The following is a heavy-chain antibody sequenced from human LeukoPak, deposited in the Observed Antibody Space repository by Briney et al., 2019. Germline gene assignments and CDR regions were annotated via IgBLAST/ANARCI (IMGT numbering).Heavy chain of an antibody. V-gene: IGHV4-4*07. Sequence: PSETLSLTCTVSGGSISSYYWSWIRQPAGKGLEWIGRIYTSGSTNYNPSLKSRVTMSVDTSKNQFSLQLNSVTPEDTAVYYCARSTELRLKPRGYYMDVWGKGTTVTVSS. CDR3: ARSTELRLKPRGYYMDV. J-gene: IGHJ6*03. CDR1: GGSISSYY. D-gene: IGHD1-7*01. CDR2: IYTSGST.